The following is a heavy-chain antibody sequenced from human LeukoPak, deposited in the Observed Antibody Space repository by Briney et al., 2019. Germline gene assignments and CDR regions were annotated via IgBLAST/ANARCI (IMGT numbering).Heavy chain of an antibody. CDR3: ARHGTGGLFDY. CDR2: IHNSGTT. CDR1: GDSISDFY. D-gene: IGHD1-14*01. V-gene: IGHV4-59*08. J-gene: IGHJ4*02. Sequence: SETLSLTCTVSGDSISDFYCSWIRQPPGKGLEWIGYIHNSGTTNYNPSLKSRVTLSVDTSKNQFSLRLSSVTAADTAVYYCARHGTGGLFDYWGQGALVTVSP.